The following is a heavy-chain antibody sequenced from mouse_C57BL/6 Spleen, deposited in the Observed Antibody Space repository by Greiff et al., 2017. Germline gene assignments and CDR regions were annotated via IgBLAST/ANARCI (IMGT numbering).Heavy chain of an antibody. V-gene: IGHV14-4*01. D-gene: IGHD1-1*01. CDR2: IDPENGDT. CDR3: TTWITTVVDDAMDY. Sequence: EVQLQQSGAELVRPGASVKLSCTASGFNIKDDYMHWVKQRPEQGLEWIGWIDPENGDTEYASQFQGKATITADTSSNTAYLQLISLSSEDTAVDYCTTWITTVVDDAMDYWGQGTSVTVSS. J-gene: IGHJ4*01. CDR1: GFNIKDDY.